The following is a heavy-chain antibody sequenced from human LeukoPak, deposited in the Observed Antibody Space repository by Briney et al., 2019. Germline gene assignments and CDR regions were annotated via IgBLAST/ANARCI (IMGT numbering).Heavy chain of an antibody. D-gene: IGHD4-17*01. V-gene: IGHV4-59*01. J-gene: IGHJ6*02. CDR1: GGSISSYY. Sequence: SETLSLTCTVSGGSISSYYWGWIRQPPGKGLEWIGYIYYSGSTNYNPSLKSRVTISVDTSKNQFFLKLSSVTAADTAVYYCARGTVPYYYYYGMDVWGQGTTVTVSS. CDR3: ARGTVPYYYYYGMDV. CDR2: IYYSGST.